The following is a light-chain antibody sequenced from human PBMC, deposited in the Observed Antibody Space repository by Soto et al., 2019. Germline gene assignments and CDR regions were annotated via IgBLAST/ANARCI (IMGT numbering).Light chain of an antibody. Sequence: EIVLTQSPDTLSLSPGERATLSCRASQSVSSSLAWYQQKPGQAPRLLIYDASKRATGIPARFSGSGSGTDFTLTISSLEPEDFAVYYCQQRSNWPPEVTFGPGTKSGYQT. CDR1: QSVSSS. V-gene: IGKV3-11*01. CDR2: DAS. CDR3: QQRSNWPPEVT. J-gene: IGKJ3*01.